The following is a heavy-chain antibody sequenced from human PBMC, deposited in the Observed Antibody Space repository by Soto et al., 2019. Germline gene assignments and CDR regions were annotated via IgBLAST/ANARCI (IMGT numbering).Heavy chain of an antibody. CDR3: AKDMLAYGVVDYYYGMDV. CDR1: GFTFSSYA. V-gene: IGHV3-30*18. CDR2: ISYDGSNK. D-gene: IGHD2-21*01. Sequence: GGSLRLSCAASGFTFSSYAMSWVRQAPGKGLEWVAVISYDGSNKYYADSVKGRFTISRDNSKNTLYLQMNSLRAEDTAVYYCAKDMLAYGVVDYYYGMDVWGQGTTVTVSS. J-gene: IGHJ6*02.